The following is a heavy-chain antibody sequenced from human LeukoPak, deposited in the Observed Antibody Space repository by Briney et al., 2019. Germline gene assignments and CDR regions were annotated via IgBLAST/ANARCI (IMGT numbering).Heavy chain of an antibody. CDR1: GFAFSSYG. CDR2: ISYDGSNK. J-gene: IGHJ4*02. Sequence: GGSLRLSCAASGFAFSSYGMHWVRQAPGKGLEWVAVISYDGSNKYYADSVKGRFTISRDNSKNTLYLQMNSLRAEDTAVYYCAKAKYTSSWYESFDYWGQGTLVIVSS. CDR3: AKAKYTSSWYESFDY. V-gene: IGHV3-30*18. D-gene: IGHD6-13*01.